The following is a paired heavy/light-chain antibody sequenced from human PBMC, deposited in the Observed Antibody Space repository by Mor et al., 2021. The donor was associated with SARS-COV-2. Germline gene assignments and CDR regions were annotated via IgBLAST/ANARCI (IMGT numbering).Heavy chain of an antibody. D-gene: IGHD6-19*01. CDR3: ARVYSTGCFDW. J-gene: IGHJ4*02. CDR1: GFTFSTYW. V-gene: IGHV3-7*04. CDR2: LSQDGSEA. Sequence: QLVESGGGLVQPGGSLRLSCAASGFTFSTYWMSWVRQAPGKGPEWVASLSQDGSEAHYMDSVKDRFIISRDNGKNSLFLQMRRLRVEDSALYYCARVYSTGCFDWWGQGTRVTASS.
Light chain of an antibody. CDR3: QQYYSSPQT. V-gene: IGKV4-1*01. CDR2: WAS. J-gene: IGKJ1*01. Sequence: DIVMTQSPDSLAVSLGERATISCKSSQSVLYNSDNKNYLAWYQQKLGQPPKLLIYWASTRKSGVPDRFSGSGSGTDFTLTISSLQAEDVAVYYCQQYYSSPQTFGQGTKVEIE. CDR1: QSVLYNSDNKNY.